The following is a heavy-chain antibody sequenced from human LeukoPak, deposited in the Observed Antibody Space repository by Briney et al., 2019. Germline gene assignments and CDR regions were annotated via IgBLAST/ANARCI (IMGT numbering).Heavy chain of an antibody. CDR2: IKQGGSET. CDR1: GFTFSSYW. V-gene: IGHV3-7*01. J-gene: IGHJ3*02. CDR3: AKDLEALDI. Sequence: PAGYLRLSCAASGFTFSSYWRSWVRQAPGKGLEGVAYIKQGGSETYYVDSVKGRFTISRDDAKNSLYLQTNSLRAENTAVYYCAKDLEALDIWGQGTLVSVSS.